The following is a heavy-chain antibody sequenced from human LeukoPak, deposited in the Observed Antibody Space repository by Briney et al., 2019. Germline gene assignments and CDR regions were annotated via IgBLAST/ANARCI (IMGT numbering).Heavy chain of an antibody. D-gene: IGHD5-18*01. V-gene: IGHV3-23*01. CDR2: VSENPVRG. Sequence: GGSLRLSCAVSGFSIGVYCMTWVRQTPEKGLEWVSAVSENPVRGHYSNSVRGRFVISRDVAKNTAFLQMASLRVEDTAIYYCAREENAIVLFLDYWGLGTLVTVSS. CDR3: AREENAIVLFLDY. CDR1: GFSIGVYC. J-gene: IGHJ4*02.